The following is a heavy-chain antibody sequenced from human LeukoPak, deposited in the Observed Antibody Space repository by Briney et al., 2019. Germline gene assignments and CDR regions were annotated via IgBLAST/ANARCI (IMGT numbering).Heavy chain of an antibody. D-gene: IGHD3-22*01. J-gene: IGHJ4*02. CDR1: GFTFGDYA. CDR2: IRSKAYGGTT. Sequence: GRSLRLSCTASGFTFGDYAMSWFRQAPGKGLEWVGFIRSKAYGGTTEYAAPVKGRFTISRDDSKSIAYLQMNSLKTEDTAVYYCTRGEYYYDSSGYSKSYYFDYWGQGTLVTVSS. CDR3: TRGEYYYDSSGYSKSYYFDY. V-gene: IGHV3-49*03.